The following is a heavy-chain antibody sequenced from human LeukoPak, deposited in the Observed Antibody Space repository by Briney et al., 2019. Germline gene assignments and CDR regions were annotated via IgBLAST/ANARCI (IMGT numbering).Heavy chain of an antibody. V-gene: IGHV3-7*01. CDR2: IKQDGREK. J-gene: IGHJ4*02. CDR3: ARIGLGYYYFDY. D-gene: IGHD1-26*01. CDR1: GFTFSSYW. Sequence: TGGSLRLSCAASGFTFSSYWMSWVRQAPGKGLEWGANIKQDGREKYYVDSVKGRFTISRDNAKISLYLQMNSLRAEDTAVYYCARIGLGYYYFDYWGQGTLVTVSS.